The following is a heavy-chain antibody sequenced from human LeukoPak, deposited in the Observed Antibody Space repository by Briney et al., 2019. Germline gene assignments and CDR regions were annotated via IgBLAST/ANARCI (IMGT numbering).Heavy chain of an antibody. J-gene: IGHJ4*02. D-gene: IGHD1-26*01. CDR2: LYFGGTT. Sequence: RPGGSLRLSCAASGFTVGSNYMSWVRQAPGKGLEWVSLLYFGGTTYYADSVRGRLTISRDNPKNTLYLQMNSLRLEDTAVYYCARGSNSAFDYWGQGTLVTVSS. CDR1: GFTVGSNY. V-gene: IGHV3-53*01. CDR3: ARGSNSAFDY.